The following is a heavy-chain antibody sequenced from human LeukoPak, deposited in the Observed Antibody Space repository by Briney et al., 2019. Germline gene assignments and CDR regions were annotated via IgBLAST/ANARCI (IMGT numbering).Heavy chain of an antibody. CDR1: GFTFSSYS. CDR2: ISSSSSYI. V-gene: IGHV3-21*01. D-gene: IGHD2-15*01. Sequence: GGSLRLSCAASGFTFSSYSMNWVRQPPGKGLEWVSSISSSSSYIYYADSVKGRFTISRDNAKNSLYLQMNSLRAEDTAVYYCARDREVVAATFDYWGQGTLVTVSS. CDR3: ARDREVVAATFDY. J-gene: IGHJ4*02.